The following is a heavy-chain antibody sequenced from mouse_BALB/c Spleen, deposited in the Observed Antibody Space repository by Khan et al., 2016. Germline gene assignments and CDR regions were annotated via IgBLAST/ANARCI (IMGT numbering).Heavy chain of an antibody. CDR3: ARAGYHGYLVT. D-gene: IGHD2-12*01. J-gene: IGHJ3*01. Sequence: EVKLLESGGGLVQPGGSLKLSCEASGFDFSRYWMSWVRQAPGKGLEWIGEINPDSSTINYTPSLKDKFILSRDNAKNTLYLQMRTVRSEDTVLXYRARAGYHGYLVTWGQGTLVTVSA. CDR1: GFDFSRYW. CDR2: INPDSSTI. V-gene: IGHV4-1*02.